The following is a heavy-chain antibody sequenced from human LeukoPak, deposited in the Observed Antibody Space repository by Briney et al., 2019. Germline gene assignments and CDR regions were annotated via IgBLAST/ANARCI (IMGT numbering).Heavy chain of an antibody. Sequence: SQTLSLTCTVSGGSISSGSYYWSWIRQPAGKGLEWIGRIYTSGSTNYNPSLKSRVTISVDTSKNQFSLKLSSVTAADTAVYYCATSRDGYNEGDYWGQGTLVTVSS. CDR1: GGSISSGSYY. V-gene: IGHV4-61*02. J-gene: IGHJ4*02. CDR2: IYTSGST. D-gene: IGHD5-24*01. CDR3: ATSRDGYNEGDY.